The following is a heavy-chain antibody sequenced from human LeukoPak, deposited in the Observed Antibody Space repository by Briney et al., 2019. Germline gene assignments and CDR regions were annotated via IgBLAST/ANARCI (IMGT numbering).Heavy chain of an antibody. V-gene: IGHV3-23*01. D-gene: IGHD5-12*01. CDR3: AQGGATISDY. CDR1: GFTFSKYA. J-gene: IGHJ4*02. Sequence: GGSLRLSCAASGFTFSKYAMSWVRQAPGKGLEWVSTVNDRGTGTYYADSVKGRFTISRDNAKNSLYLQMNTLRVEDTAVYYCAQGGATISDYWGQGTLVTVSS. CDR2: VNDRGTGT.